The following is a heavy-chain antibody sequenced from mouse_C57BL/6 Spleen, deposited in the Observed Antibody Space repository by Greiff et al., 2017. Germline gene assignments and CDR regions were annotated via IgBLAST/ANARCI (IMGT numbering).Heavy chain of an antibody. CDR1: GYTFTSYW. CDR3: ERGLECYAMDY. Sequence: QVQLQQPGAELVKPGASVKLSCKASGYTFTSYWMQWVKQRPGQGLEWIGEIDPSDSYTNYNQKFKGKATLTVDTSSSTAYMQLSSLTSEDSAVYYCERGLECYAMDYWGRGTSVTVAS. CDR2: IDPSDSYT. V-gene: IGHV1-50*01. J-gene: IGHJ4*01. D-gene: IGHD3-1*01.